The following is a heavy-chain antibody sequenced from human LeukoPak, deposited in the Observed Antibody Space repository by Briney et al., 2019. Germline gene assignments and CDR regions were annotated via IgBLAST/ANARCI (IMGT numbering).Heavy chain of an antibody. CDR2: ISYDGSNK. Sequence: GRSLRLSCAASGFTFSSYGMHWVRQAPGKGLEWVAVISYDGSNKYYADSVKGRFTISRDNSKNTLYLQMNSLRAEDTAVYYCARSSSWYGDYYYGMDVWGQGTTVTVSS. CDR3: ARSSSWYGDYYYGMDV. CDR1: GFTFSSYG. D-gene: IGHD6-13*01. J-gene: IGHJ6*02. V-gene: IGHV3-30*03.